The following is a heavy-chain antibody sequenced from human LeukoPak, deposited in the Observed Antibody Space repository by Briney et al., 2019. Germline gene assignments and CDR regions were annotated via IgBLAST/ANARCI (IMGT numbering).Heavy chain of an antibody. CDR1: GYTFTSYG. V-gene: IGHV1-18*01. J-gene: IGHJ4*02. Sequence: ASVKVSCKASGYTFTSYGISWVRQAPGQGLEWMGWISAYNGNTNYAQKLQGRVTMTRDTSISTAYMELSRLRSDDTAVYYCARAYYYGSGSYYSDYWGQGALVTVSS. D-gene: IGHD3-10*01. CDR3: ARAYYYGSGSYYSDY. CDR2: ISAYNGNT.